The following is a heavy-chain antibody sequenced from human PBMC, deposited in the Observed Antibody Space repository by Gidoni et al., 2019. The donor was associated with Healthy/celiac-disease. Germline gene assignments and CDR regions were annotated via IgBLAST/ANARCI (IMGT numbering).Heavy chain of an antibody. Sequence: QVQLHESGPGLVKPSETLPPTSAVSRYSINSGYYWAWIRQPPGKGLEWIGSIYHSVSTYSNPSLKSRVTISVDTSKNQFSLKLSSVTAADTAVYYCARVLVYGDYGNWFDPWGQGTLVTVSS. V-gene: IGHV4-38-2*01. CDR2: IYHSVST. CDR3: ARVLVYGDYGNWFDP. J-gene: IGHJ5*02. CDR1: RYSINSGYY. D-gene: IGHD4-17*01.